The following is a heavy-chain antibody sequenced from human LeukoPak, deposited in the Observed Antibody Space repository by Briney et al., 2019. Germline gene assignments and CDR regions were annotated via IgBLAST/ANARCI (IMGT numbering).Heavy chain of an antibody. Sequence: PSETLSLTCAVSGGSISSSNWWSWVRRPPGKGLEWIGEIYNSGSTNYNPSLKSRVTISVDKSKNQFSLKLSSVTAADTAVYYCARVVRQQLPHKLDYYYGMDVWGKGTTVTVSS. V-gene: IGHV4-4*02. D-gene: IGHD6-13*01. CDR1: GGSISSSNW. CDR2: IYNSGST. J-gene: IGHJ6*04. CDR3: ARVVRQQLPHKLDYYYGMDV.